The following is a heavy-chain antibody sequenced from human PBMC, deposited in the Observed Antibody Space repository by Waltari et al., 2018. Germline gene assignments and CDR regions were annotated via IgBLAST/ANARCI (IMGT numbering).Heavy chain of an antibody. V-gene: IGHV1-69*04. D-gene: IGHD1-26*01. CDR2: IIPILGIA. J-gene: IGHJ6*03. CDR3: ARVWYSGSHYYYYMAV. CDR1: GGTFSSYA. Sequence: QVQLVQSGAEVKKPGSSVKVSCKASGGTFSSYAISWVRQAPGQGLEWMGGIIPILGIANYAQTFQGRVTIAADESTSTALLEVRSLRSEDTAVYYCARVWYSGSHYYYYMAVWGNGTTVTVSS.